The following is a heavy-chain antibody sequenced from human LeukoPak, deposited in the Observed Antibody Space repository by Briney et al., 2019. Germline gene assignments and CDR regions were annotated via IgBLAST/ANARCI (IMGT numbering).Heavy chain of an antibody. V-gene: IGHV1-2*06. J-gene: IGHJ4*02. CDR1: GYTFTGYY. CDR3: ARESEYSSSFDY. D-gene: IGHD6-6*01. CDR2: INPNSGGT. Sequence: GASVKVSYKASGYTFTGYYMHWVRQAPGQGLEWMGRINPNSGGTNYAQKFQGRVTMTRDTSISTAYMELSRLRSDDTAVYYCARESEYSSSFDYWGQGTLVTVSS.